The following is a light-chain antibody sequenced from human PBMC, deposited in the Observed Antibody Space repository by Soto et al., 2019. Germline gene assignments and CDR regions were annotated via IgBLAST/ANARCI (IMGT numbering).Light chain of an antibody. J-gene: IGKJ1*01. CDR1: QTVLDSFNKKDY. V-gene: IGKV4-1*01. CDR2: WAS. Sequence: DRVMIPSPDSLSVSMGARATINYKSSQTVLDSFNKKDYLTWYQQKPGQPPKLLIYWASTREFGVPDRFSGSGSGTDFTLTISSLQAEDVAVYYCQQYDSTPQTFAHGTKVDI. CDR3: QQYDSTPQT.